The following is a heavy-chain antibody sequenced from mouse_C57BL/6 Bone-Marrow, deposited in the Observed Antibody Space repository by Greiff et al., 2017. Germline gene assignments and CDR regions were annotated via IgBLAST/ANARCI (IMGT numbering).Heavy chain of an antibody. CDR3: ARDYYGSSLYFDY. CDR2: ISYDGSN. Sequence: VQLQQSGPGLVKPSQSLSLTCSVTGYSITSGYYWNWIRQFPGNKLEWMGYISYDGSNNYNPSLKNRISITRDTSKNQFFLKLNSVTTEDTATYYCARDYYGSSLYFDYWGQGTTLTVSS. CDR1: GYSITSGYY. D-gene: IGHD1-1*01. V-gene: IGHV3-6*01. J-gene: IGHJ2*01.